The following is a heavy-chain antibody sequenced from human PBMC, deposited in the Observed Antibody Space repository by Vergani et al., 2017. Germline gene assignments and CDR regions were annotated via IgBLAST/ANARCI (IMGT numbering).Heavy chain of an antibody. CDR2: IYSTGST. D-gene: IGHD3-22*01. V-gene: IGHV4-31*03. CDR1: GDSISSGVYY. Sequence: QVQLQESGPGLVKPSQTLSLTYSVSGDSISSGVYYWNWIRQHPGKGLEWIGYIYSTGSTHHNPSLRRRINMSVDTSKNQFSLKLNSVTAADTAMYYCARMGGYDEGDAFRIGYFDSWGPGILVTVSS. J-gene: IGHJ4*02. CDR3: ARMGGYDEGDAFRIGYFDS.